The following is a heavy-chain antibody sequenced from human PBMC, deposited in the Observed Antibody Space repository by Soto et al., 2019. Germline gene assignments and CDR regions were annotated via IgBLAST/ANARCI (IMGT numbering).Heavy chain of an antibody. J-gene: IGHJ5*02. CDR2: INAGNGNT. Sequence: GASVNVSGKASGYTFTSYAMHWVRQAPGQVLEWMGWINAGNGNTKYSQKCQGRVTITRDTSASTAYMELSSLRSEDTAVYYCAREITGQYCSSTSCYIHALSWFDLWGQGTLVTVSS. CDR1: GYTFTSYA. V-gene: IGHV1-3*01. D-gene: IGHD2-2*02. CDR3: AREITGQYCSSTSCYIHALSWFDL.